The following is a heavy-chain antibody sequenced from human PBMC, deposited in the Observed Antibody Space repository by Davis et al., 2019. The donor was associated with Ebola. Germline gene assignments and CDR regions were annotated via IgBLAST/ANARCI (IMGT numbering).Heavy chain of an antibody. J-gene: IGHJ5*02. V-gene: IGHV4-61*02. D-gene: IGHD3-22*01. CDR2: IYTSGST. CDR3: ARGYYDSSGYRGNWFDP. Sequence: PSETLSLTCTVSGGSISSGGYYWSWIRQHPGKGLEWIGRIYTSGSTNYNPSLKSRVTMSVDTSKNQFSLKLSSVTAADTAVYYCARGYYDSSGYRGNWFDPWGQGTLVTVSS. CDR1: GGSISSGGYY.